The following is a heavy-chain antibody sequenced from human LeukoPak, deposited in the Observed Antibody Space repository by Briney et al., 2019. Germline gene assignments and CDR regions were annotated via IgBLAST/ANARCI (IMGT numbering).Heavy chain of an antibody. J-gene: IGHJ4*02. CDR1: GFIFSNFW. V-gene: IGHV3-7*01. D-gene: IGHD5-18*01. CDR2: IREDGSEA. Sequence: GGSPRLSCEASGFIFSNFWMSWVRQAPGKGLEWVANIREDGSEAYYVDFVKGRFTISRDNDKNSLHLQMNSLRVEDTAVYYCARVLYFRENSYAGPFDQWGQGTLVTVSS. CDR3: ARVLYFRENSYAGPFDQ.